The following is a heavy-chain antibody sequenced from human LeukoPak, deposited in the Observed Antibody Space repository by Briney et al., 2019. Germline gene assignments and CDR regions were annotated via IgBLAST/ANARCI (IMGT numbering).Heavy chain of an antibody. Sequence: GGSLRLSCAASGFTFSNYAMYWVRQAPGRGLEYVSAISTNGGSTDYANSVKGRFTISRDNSDNRVFLQMGTLRAEDMAVYYCARGGYYDSSGSFDSWGQGTLVTVSS. D-gene: IGHD3-22*01. CDR1: GFTFSNYA. V-gene: IGHV3-64*01. CDR3: ARGGYYDSSGSFDS. J-gene: IGHJ4*02. CDR2: ISTNGGST.